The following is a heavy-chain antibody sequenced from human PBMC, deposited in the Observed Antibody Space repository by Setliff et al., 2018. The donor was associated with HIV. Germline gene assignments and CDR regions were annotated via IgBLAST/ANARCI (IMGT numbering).Heavy chain of an antibody. CDR2: IYYSGNT. V-gene: IGHV4-39*01. Sequence: KASETLSLTCTVSGGSSSSSSFYWGWIRQPPGKGLEWIGSIYYSGNTYYNPSLKSRVTISVDTSKNQFSLKLSSVTAADTAVYCCARPFDWGSSHPLGYWSQGTLVTVSS. D-gene: IGHD3-9*01. CDR3: ARPFDWGSSHPLGY. CDR1: GGSSSSSSFY. J-gene: IGHJ4*02.